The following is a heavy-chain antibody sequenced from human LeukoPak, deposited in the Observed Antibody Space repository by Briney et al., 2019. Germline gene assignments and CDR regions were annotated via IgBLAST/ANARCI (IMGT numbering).Heavy chain of an antibody. CDR3: ARGYSGYGELLGFDY. CDR1: GFPVRNNY. V-gene: IGHV3-53*01. Sequence: PGGSLRLSFAASGFPVRNNYMSWGRQAPGKGLEGGSVIYRGGSTYYAASVKGRFTIPRDNSKHTLYLQMNSLRGEDTAVYYCARGYSGYGELLGFDYWGQGTLVTVSS. CDR2: IYRGGST. J-gene: IGHJ4*02. D-gene: IGHD5-12*01.